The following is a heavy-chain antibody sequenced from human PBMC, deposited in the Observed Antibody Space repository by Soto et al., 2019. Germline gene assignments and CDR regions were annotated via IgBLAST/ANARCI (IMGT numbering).Heavy chain of an antibody. Sequence: SETLTLTCTVSGGSISSSSYYWGWIRQPPGKGLEWIGSIYYSGSTYYNPSLKSRVTISVDTSKNQFSLKLSSVTAADTAVYYCARVLRLGLYYYGMDVWGQGTTVT. V-gene: IGHV4-39*01. D-gene: IGHD1-26*01. CDR2: IYYSGST. J-gene: IGHJ6*02. CDR1: GGSISSSSYY. CDR3: ARVLRLGLYYYGMDV.